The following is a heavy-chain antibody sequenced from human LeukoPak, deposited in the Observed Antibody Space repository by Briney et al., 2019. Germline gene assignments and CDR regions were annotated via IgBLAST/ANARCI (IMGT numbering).Heavy chain of an antibody. CDR1: GFTFSSYA. J-gene: IGHJ4*02. CDR2: ISGSGGST. D-gene: IGHD2-15*01. Sequence: PGGSLRLSCAASGFTFSSYAMSWVREAPGKGLEWVSGISGSGGSTHYADSVKDRFTISRDNSKNTLYLQMNSLRAEDTAVYYCAKSREGSGGYRGYFDYWGQGTLVTVSS. V-gene: IGHV3-23*01. CDR3: AKSREGSGGYRGYFDY.